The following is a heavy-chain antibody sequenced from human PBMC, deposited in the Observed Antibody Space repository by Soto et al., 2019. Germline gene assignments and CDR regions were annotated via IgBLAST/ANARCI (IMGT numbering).Heavy chain of an antibody. Sequence: EVQLVQSGAEMKKPGESLKISCPGSGYIFTKHWIAWVRQQPGKGLEWIGIIDPVDSDDRYSPSFEGQVTISVDKSNSTAFLRWDKLKTSDTATYFCARRALDPSDHYYPYNWFDSWGQGTQVTVSS. CDR2: IDPVDSDD. J-gene: IGHJ5*01. V-gene: IGHV5-51*01. CDR1: GYIFTKHW. D-gene: IGHD3-22*01. CDR3: ARRALDPSDHYYPYNWFDS.